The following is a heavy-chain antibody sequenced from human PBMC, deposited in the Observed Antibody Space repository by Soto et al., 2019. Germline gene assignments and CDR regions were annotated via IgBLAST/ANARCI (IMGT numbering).Heavy chain of an antibody. CDR2: IFSNDEK. J-gene: IGHJ5*02. D-gene: IGHD2-15*01. CDR3: ARTSTEYCSGGSCYGMSWFDP. Sequence: QVTLKESGPVLVKPTETLTLTCTVSGFSLSNARMGVSWIRQPPGKALEWLAHIFSNDEKSYSTSLKSRLTISKDTSKSQVVLTMTNMDPVDTATYYCARTSTEYCSGGSCYGMSWFDPWGQGTLVTVSS. CDR1: GFSLSNARMG. V-gene: IGHV2-26*01.